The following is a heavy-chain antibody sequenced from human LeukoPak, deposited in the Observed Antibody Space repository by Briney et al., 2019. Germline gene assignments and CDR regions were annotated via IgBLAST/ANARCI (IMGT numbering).Heavy chain of an antibody. CDR2: IYSGGST. Sequence: GGSLRLSCAASGFTVSSNYMSWVRQAPGKGLEWVSVIYSGGSTYYADSVKGRFTISRDNSKNTLNLQMNSLRAEDTAVYYCAKLIGNYDFWSGFYLVSWGQGTLVTVSS. CDR1: GFTVSSNY. CDR3: AKLIGNYDFWSGFYLVS. J-gene: IGHJ5*01. V-gene: IGHV3-66*01. D-gene: IGHD3-3*01.